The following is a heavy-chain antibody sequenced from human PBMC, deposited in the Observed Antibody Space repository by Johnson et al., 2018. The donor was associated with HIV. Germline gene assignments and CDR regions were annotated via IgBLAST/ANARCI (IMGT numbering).Heavy chain of an antibody. J-gene: IGHJ3*02. CDR1: GFTLSNYG. Sequence: QVQLVESGGGVVQPGRSLRLSCAASGFTLSNYGMHWVRQAPGTGLEWVAVIWHDGSNKYYADSVTGRFTISRDNSKNTLYLQMNSLRAEDTAVYYCARDRMRGATKDAFDIWGQGTMVTVSS. CDR3: ARDRMRGATKDAFDI. D-gene: IGHD1-26*01. CDR2: IWHDGSNK. V-gene: IGHV3-30*19.